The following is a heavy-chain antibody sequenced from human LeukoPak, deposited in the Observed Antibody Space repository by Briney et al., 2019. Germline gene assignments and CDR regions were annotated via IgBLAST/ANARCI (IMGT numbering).Heavy chain of an antibody. J-gene: IGHJ3*02. CDR3: ARVCLGYYYDSSGRSYAFDI. V-gene: IGHV4-34*01. D-gene: IGHD3-22*01. CDR1: DVSFGGFY. CDR2: IDHSGNT. Sequence: SETLSLTCSVFDVSFGGFYWTWIRQPPGKGLEWIGEIDHSGNTKYNPSLKSRLTISVDTSKNQFSLKLSSVTAADTAVYYCARVCLGYYYDSSGRSYAFDIWGQGTMVTVSS.